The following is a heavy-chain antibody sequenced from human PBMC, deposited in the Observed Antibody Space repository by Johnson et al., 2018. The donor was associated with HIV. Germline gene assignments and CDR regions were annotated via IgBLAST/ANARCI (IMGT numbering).Heavy chain of an antibody. CDR1: GFTVSSNY. Sequence: VQLVESGGGLVQPGGSLRLSCAASGFTVSSNYMSWVRQAPGKGLEWVSVIFSGGTTYYADSVKGRFTISRDNSKNMLYLQMNSLRAEDTAVYYCARACRDGYTCDAFDIWGQGTMFTVSS. V-gene: IGHV3-66*01. J-gene: IGHJ3*02. CDR3: ARACRDGYTCDAFDI. D-gene: IGHD5-24*01. CDR2: IFSGGTT.